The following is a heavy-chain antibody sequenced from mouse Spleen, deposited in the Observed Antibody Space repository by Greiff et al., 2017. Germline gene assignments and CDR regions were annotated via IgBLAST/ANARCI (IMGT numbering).Heavy chain of an antibody. CDR2: IWSGGST. J-gene: IGHJ2*01. V-gene: IGHV2-2*02. CDR3: ASSTMITGLDY. D-gene: IGHD2-4*01. CDR1: GFSLTSYG. Sequence: VKLVESGPGLVQPSQSLSITCTVSGFSLTSYGVHWVRQSPGKGLEWLGVIWSGGSTDYNAAFISRLSISKDNSKSQVFFKMNSLQANDTAIYYCASSTMITGLDYWGQGTTLTVSS.